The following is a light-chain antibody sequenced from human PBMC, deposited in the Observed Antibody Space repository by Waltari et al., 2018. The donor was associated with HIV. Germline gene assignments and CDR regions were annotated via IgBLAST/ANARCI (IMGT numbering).Light chain of an antibody. CDR2: EVS. CDR1: SSDVGSYNL. Sequence: QSALTQPASVSGSPGQSITISCTGTSSDVGSYNLVSWYQQHPGKAPKLMIYEVSKRPSGGGCRCSGSKSGNTASLTFSGLQAEDEADYYCCSYAGSSTYVFGAGTKVTVL. J-gene: IGLJ1*01. CDR3: CSYAGSSTYV. V-gene: IGLV2-23*02.